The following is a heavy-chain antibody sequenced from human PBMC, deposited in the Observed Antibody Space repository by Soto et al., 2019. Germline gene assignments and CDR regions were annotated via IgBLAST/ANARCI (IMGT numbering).Heavy chain of an antibody. CDR2: IYNTGSA. CDR1: GGSLSVYY. J-gene: IGHJ4*02. D-gene: IGHD6-19*01. CDR3: ARHEAPSGWYFDY. V-gene: IGHV4-59*01. Sequence: SETLSLTCTISGGSLSVYYWSWIRQSPGKGLEWLAFIYNTGSAYYNPSIKSRLTISIGTSRNDFSLNLRSVTAADTAVYFCARHEAPSGWYFDYWGQGTLVTVSS.